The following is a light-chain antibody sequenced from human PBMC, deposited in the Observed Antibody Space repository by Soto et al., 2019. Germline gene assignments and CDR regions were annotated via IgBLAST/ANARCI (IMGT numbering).Light chain of an antibody. CDR3: QQYYSTPFT. V-gene: IGKV4-1*01. J-gene: IGKJ3*01. Sequence: DIVMTQSPDSLAASLGEGAAINCKSSQSVLYSSNNKNYLSWYQQEPGQPPKLLIYWASTRESGVPDRFSGSGSGTDFTLTISSLQAEDVAVYYCQQYYSTPFTFGPGTKVDIK. CDR2: WAS. CDR1: QSVLYSSNNKNY.